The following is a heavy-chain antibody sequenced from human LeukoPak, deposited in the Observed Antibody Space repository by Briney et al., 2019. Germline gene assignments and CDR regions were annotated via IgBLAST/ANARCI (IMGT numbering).Heavy chain of an antibody. D-gene: IGHD7-27*01. J-gene: IGHJ6*02. CDR2: INSDGSST. Sequence: GGSLRLSCAASGFTFSSYWMYWVRQAPGKGLVWVSRINSDGSSTNYADSVKGRFTISRDNAKNSLYLQMNSLRAEDTAVYYCARSSANWGHYGMDVWGQGTTVTVSS. CDR1: GFTFSSYW. CDR3: ARSSANWGHYGMDV. V-gene: IGHV3-74*01.